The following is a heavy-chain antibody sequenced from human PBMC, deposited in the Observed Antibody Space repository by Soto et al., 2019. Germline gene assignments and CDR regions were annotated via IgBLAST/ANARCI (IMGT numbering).Heavy chain of an antibody. J-gene: IGHJ3*02. Sequence: ASVKVSCKASGYTFTSYDINWVRQATGQGLEWMGWMNPNSGNTGYAQKFQGRVTMTRNTSISTAYMELSSLRSEDTAVYYCAKGWGIVVVPAAIRATDAFDIWGQGTMVTVSS. CDR1: GYTFTSYD. CDR3: AKGWGIVVVPAAIRATDAFDI. D-gene: IGHD2-2*01. CDR2: MNPNSGNT. V-gene: IGHV1-8*01.